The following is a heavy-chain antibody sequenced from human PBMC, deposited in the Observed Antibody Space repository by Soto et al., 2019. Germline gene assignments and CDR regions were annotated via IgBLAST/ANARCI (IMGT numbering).Heavy chain of an antibody. CDR1: GFTFSSYE. D-gene: IGHD5-18*01. V-gene: IGHV3-48*03. CDR3: ARDSGLGDTAMDPPFDY. Sequence: PGGSLRLSCAASGFTFSSYEMNWVRQAPGKGLEWVSYISSSGSTIYYADSVKGRFTISRDNAKNSLYLQMNSLRAEDTAVYYCARDSGLGDTAMDPPFDYWGQGTLVTVSS. J-gene: IGHJ4*02. CDR2: ISSSGSTI.